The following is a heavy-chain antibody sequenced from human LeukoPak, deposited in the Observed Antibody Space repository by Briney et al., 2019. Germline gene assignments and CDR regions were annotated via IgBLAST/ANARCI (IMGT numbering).Heavy chain of an antibody. V-gene: IGHV1-18*04. D-gene: IGHD3-10*01. CDR1: GYTFTSYY. Sequence: ASVKVSCKASGYTFTSYYMHWVRQAPGQGLEWMGWISAYNGNTNYAQKLQGRVTMTTDTSTSTAYMELRSLRSDDTAVYYCARVSMVRGVTVYYFDYWGQGTLVTVSS. CDR3: ARVSMVRGVTVYYFDY. CDR2: ISAYNGNT. J-gene: IGHJ4*02.